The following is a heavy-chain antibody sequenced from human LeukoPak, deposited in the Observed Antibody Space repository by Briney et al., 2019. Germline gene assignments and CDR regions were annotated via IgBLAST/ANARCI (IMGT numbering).Heavy chain of an antibody. CDR1: GGSFSGYY. Sequence: SETLSLTCAVYGGSFSGYYWSWIRQPPGKGLEWIGEINHSGSTNYNPSLKSRVTISVDTSKNQFSLKLSSVTAADTAVYYCARDKVPAARYSSYYGMDVGGQGPTVTASS. D-gene: IGHD2-2*01. J-gene: IGHJ6*02. CDR3: ARDKVPAARYSSYYGMDV. V-gene: IGHV4-34*01. CDR2: INHSGST.